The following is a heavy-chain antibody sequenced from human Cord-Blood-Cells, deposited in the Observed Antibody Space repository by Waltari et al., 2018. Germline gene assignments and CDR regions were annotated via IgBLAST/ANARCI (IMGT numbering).Heavy chain of an antibody. J-gene: IGHJ4*02. Sequence: QVQLQQWGAGLLKPSETLSLTCAVYGGSFSGYYWSWIRQPPGKGLEWSGEINNSGRTNYNPSLKSRVTISVDTSKNQFSLKLSSVTAADTAVYYCAASIVVVPAATPPVDYWGQGTLVTVSS. CDR3: AASIVVVPAATPPVDY. CDR1: GGSFSGYY. D-gene: IGHD2-2*01. V-gene: IGHV4-34*01. CDR2: INNSGRT.